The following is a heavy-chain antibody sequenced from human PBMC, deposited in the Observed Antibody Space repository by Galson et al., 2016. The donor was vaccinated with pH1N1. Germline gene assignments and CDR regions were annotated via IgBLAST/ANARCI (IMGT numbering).Heavy chain of an antibody. D-gene: IGHD4-17*01. J-gene: IGHJ3*02. Sequence: QSGAEVTKPGESLKISCKGSGYSFSNYWIGWVRQMPGKGLEWVGIIYPGGSVTRYSPPSQGQVTISIDKSINTAYLQWSSLKASDTAMYYCARQDDFGDYRGDAFDIWGQGTMVIVSS. CDR2: IYPGGSVT. CDR3: ARQDDFGDYRGDAFDI. CDR1: GYSFSNYW. V-gene: IGHV5-51*01.